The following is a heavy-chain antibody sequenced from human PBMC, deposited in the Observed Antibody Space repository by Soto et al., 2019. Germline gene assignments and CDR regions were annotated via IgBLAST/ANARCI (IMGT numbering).Heavy chain of an antibody. CDR2: IIPILGIA. J-gene: IGHJ4*02. V-gene: IGHV1-69*04. CDR3: ARDGASGEPLDY. Sequence: SVKVSCKASGGTFSSYTISWVRQAPGQGLEWMGRIIPILGIANYAQKFQGRVTITADKSTSTAYMELSSLRSEDTAVYYCARDGASGEPLDYWGQGTLVTVSS. CDR1: GGTFSSYT. D-gene: IGHD4-17*01.